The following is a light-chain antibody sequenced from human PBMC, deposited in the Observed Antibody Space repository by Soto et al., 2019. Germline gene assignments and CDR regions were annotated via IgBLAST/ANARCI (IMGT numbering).Light chain of an antibody. V-gene: IGKV3-11*01. CDR2: DAS. CDR3: QQRSNWPPVT. CDR1: QSVSSY. Sequence: EIVLTQSPATLSLSPGERATLSCRASQSVSSYLAWYQQKPGQAPRLLIYDASNRATGIPARFSGSGSGTDFTLTISSLAPEDFALYYYQQRSNWPPVTFGGGTKVEIK. J-gene: IGKJ4*01.